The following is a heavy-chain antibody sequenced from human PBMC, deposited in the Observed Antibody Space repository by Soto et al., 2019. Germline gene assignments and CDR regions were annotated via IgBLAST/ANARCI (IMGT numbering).Heavy chain of an antibody. J-gene: IGHJ4*02. CDR1: GGSISNSNW. V-gene: IGHV4-4*02. CDR2: IFHSGST. CDR3: AHRPIVGAAI. D-gene: IGHD1-26*01. Sequence: QVQLQESGPGLVKPSGTLSLTCAVFGGSISNSNWWTWVRQPPGKGLGWIGEIFHSGSTNYNSSPMGRVTISVDKANNQFSLKLSSVTAADTAVYYCAHRPIVGAAIWGQGTLVTVSS.